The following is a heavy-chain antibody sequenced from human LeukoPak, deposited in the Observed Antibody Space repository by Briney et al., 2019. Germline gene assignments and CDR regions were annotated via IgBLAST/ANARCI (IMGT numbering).Heavy chain of an antibody. V-gene: IGHV1-2*02. CDR1: GYTFTNYY. CDR2: INPNSGGT. D-gene: IGHD3-16*01. J-gene: IGHJ5*02. Sequence: ASVKVSCKASGYTFTNYYMHWVRQAPGQGLEWMGWINPNSGGTNYAQKFQGRVTMTRDTSISTAYMELSRLRSDDTAVYYCARLYYDYSRGFDPWGQGTLVTVSS. CDR3: ARLYYDYSRGFDP.